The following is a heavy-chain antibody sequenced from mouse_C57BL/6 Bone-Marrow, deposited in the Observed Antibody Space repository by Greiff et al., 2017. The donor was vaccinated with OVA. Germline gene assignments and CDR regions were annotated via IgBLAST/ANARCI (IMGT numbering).Heavy chain of an antibody. CDR1: GYSITSGYY. CDR3: AREENDPAWFAY. Sequence: VQLQESGPGLVKPSQSLSLTCSVTGYSITSGYYWNWIRQFPGNKLEWMGYISYDGSNNYNPSLKNRISITRDTSKNQFFLKLNSETTEDTATDYCAREENDPAWFAYWGQGTLVTVSA. V-gene: IGHV3-6*01. CDR2: ISYDGSN. J-gene: IGHJ3*01.